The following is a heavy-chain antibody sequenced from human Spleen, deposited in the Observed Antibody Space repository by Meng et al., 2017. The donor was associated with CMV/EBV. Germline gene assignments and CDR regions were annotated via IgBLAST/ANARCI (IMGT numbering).Heavy chain of an antibody. CDR2: INHSGST. D-gene: IGHD2-21*02. CDR1: GGSFSGYY. CDR3: ARDPNDFSFQH. J-gene: IGHJ1*01. Sequence: QVQLQQGVAGLLKPSETLSLTCAVYGGSFSGYYWSWIRQPPGKGLEWTGEINHSGSTNYNPSLKSRVTISVDTSKNQFSLNLSSVTAADTAVYYCARDPNDFSFQHWGQGTLVTVSS. V-gene: IGHV4-34*01.